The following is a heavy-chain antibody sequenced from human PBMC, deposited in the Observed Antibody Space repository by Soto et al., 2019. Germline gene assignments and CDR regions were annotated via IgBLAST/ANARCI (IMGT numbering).Heavy chain of an antibody. V-gene: IGHV3-33*01. J-gene: IGHJ6*02. CDR2: IWYDGSNK. Sequence: PGGSLRLSCAASGFTFSSYGMHWVRQAPGKGLEWVAVIWYDGSNKYYADSVKGRFTISRDNSKNTLYLQMNSLRAEDTAVYYCARVGERQRGYSYGYHYYYYYGMDVWGQGTTVTVSS. CDR3: ARVGERQRGYSYGYHYYYYYGMDV. D-gene: IGHD5-18*01. CDR1: GFTFSSYG.